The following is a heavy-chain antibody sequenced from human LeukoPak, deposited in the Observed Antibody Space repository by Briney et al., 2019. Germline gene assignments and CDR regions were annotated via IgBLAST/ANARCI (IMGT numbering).Heavy chain of an antibody. J-gene: IGHJ4*02. CDR3: ARELGYCSGGSCLYFDY. D-gene: IGHD2-15*01. CDR2: INPNSGGT. V-gene: IGHV1-2*02. Sequence: GASVKVSCKASGYTFTGYYMHWVRQAPGQGLEWMGWINPNSGGTNYAQKFQGRVTMTRDTSISTAYMELSRLRSDDTAVYYCARELGYCSGGSCLYFDYWGQGTLVTVSS. CDR1: GYTFTGYY.